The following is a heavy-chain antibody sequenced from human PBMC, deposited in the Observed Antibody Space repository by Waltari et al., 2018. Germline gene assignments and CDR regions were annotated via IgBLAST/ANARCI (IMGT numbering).Heavy chain of an antibody. J-gene: IGHJ4*02. Sequence: VHLLQSGGGLVKPGGSLRVSCSASGFTFRSYGMNWVRQAPGKGLEWVSGISGRDSGGKTYYADSVEGRFTISRDNSRNTLYLQMNSLRAEDTAVYYCAKAGYSSNWPNFDSWGQGALVTVSS. CDR1: GFTFRSYG. D-gene: IGHD6-13*01. V-gene: IGHV3-23*01. CDR2: ISGRDSGGKT. CDR3: AKAGYSSNWPNFDS.